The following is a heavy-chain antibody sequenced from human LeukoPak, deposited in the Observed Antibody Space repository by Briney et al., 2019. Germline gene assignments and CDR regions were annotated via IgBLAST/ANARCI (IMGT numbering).Heavy chain of an antibody. Sequence: GASVKVSCKASGYTFTGYYMHWVRQAPGQGLEWMGWINPDSSGTKYAQKFQGRVTMTRDTSIRTVYMELSRLRSDDTAAYYCARDLRGQWVLDYWGQGTLVTVSS. CDR3: ARDLRGQWVLDY. CDR2: INPDSSGT. V-gene: IGHV1-2*02. CDR1: GYTFTGYY. J-gene: IGHJ4*02. D-gene: IGHD6-19*01.